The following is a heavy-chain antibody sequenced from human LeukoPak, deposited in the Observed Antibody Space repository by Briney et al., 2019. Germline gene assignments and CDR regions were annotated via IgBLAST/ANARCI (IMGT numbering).Heavy chain of an antibody. J-gene: IGHJ4*02. CDR3: ARETPPLRPFDC. Sequence: SETLSLTCTVSNGSVSGYYWTWIRQPAGKGLEWIGCINTSGNTNYSPCLKSRVTMSVDTSKNQCSLNLTSVTAADTAVYYCARETPPLRPFDCWGQGTLVTVSS. CDR1: NGSVSGYY. D-gene: IGHD5/OR15-5a*01. CDR2: INTSGNT. V-gene: IGHV4-4*07.